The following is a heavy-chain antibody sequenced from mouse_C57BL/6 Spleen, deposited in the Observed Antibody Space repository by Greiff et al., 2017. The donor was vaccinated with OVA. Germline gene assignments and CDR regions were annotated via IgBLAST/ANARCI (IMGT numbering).Heavy chain of an antibody. J-gene: IGHJ3*01. V-gene: IGHV1-76*01. D-gene: IGHD2-2*01. CDR3: ASRGCGYDEEVWFAY. CDR2: IYPGSGNT. CDR1: GYTFTDYY. Sequence: QVQLQQSGAELVRPGASVKLSCKASGYTFTDYYINWVKQRPGQGLEWIARIYPGSGNTYYNEKFKGKATLTAEKSSSTAYMQLSSLTSEDSAVYFCASRGCGYDEEVWFAYWGQGTLVTVSA.